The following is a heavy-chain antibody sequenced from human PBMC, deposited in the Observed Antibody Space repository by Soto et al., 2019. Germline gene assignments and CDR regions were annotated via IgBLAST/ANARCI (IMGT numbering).Heavy chain of an antibody. Sequence: ASVKVSCKASGYTFTSYDINWVRQATGQGLEWMGWMNPNSGNTGYAQKFQGRVTMTRNTSISTAYMELSSLRSEDTAVYYCARGVKKRGYSGYDYYYYYYGMDVWGQGTTVTVSS. CDR1: GYTFTSYD. D-gene: IGHD5-12*01. V-gene: IGHV1-8*01. J-gene: IGHJ6*02. CDR3: ARGVKKRGYSGYDYYYYYYGMDV. CDR2: MNPNSGNT.